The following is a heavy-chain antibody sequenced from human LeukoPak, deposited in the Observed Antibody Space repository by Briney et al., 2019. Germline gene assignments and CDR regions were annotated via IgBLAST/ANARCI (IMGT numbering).Heavy chain of an antibody. CDR2: IIPIFGTA. V-gene: IGHV1-69*13. J-gene: IGHJ4*02. D-gene: IGHD2-15*01. CDR1: GGTFSSYA. CDR3: ARDPVGSLGYCSGGSCSTYYFDY. Sequence: SVKVSCKASGGTFSSYAISWVRQAPGQGLEWMGGIIPIFGTANYAQKFQGRVTITADESTSTAYMELSSLRSGDTAVYYCARDPVGSLGYCSGGSCSTYYFDYWGQGTLVTVSS.